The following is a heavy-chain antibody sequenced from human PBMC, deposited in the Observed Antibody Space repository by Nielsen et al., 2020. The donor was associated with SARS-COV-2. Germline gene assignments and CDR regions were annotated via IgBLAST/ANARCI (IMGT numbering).Heavy chain of an antibody. CDR2: IYSGGST. J-gene: IGHJ6*02. Sequence: VRQAPGKGLEWVSVIYSGGSTYYADSVKGRFTISRDNAKNSLYLQMNSLRAEDTAVYYCARDHNPYYYDSSGYYFNSRMDVWGQGTTVTVSS. D-gene: IGHD3-22*01. CDR3: ARDHNPYYYDSSGYYFNSRMDV. V-gene: IGHV3-53*01.